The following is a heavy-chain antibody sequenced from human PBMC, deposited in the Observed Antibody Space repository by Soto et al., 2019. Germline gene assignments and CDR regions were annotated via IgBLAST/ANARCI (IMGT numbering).Heavy chain of an antibody. J-gene: IGHJ4*02. Sequence: ASVKVSCKASGGTFSSYAISWVRQAPGQGLEWMGGIIPIFGTANYAQKFQGRVTITADESTSTAYMELSSLRSEDTAVYYCARTPGGRGYSLMVDYWGQGTLVTVS. CDR3: ARTPGGRGYSLMVDY. CDR2: IIPIFGTA. D-gene: IGHD5-18*01. CDR1: GGTFSSYA. V-gene: IGHV1-69*13.